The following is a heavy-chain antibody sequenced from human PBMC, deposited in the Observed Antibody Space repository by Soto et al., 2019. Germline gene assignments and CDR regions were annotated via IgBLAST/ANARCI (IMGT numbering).Heavy chain of an antibody. D-gene: IGHD3-10*01. Sequence: QVKLVQSGAEVKKPGDSVKVSCKASGYTFTSYAMHWVRQAPGQSLERMGWINAGNGNTKYSQKFQGRVTITRDTSASTAYMEVSSLRSEDTAVYYCVWWYGSGTDYWGQGTLVTVSS. CDR3: VWWYGSGTDY. CDR2: INAGNGNT. CDR1: GYTFTSYA. J-gene: IGHJ4*02. V-gene: IGHV1-3*01.